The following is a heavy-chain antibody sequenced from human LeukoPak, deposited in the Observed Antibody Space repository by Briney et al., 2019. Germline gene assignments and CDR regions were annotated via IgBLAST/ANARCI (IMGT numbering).Heavy chain of an antibody. CDR3: ARSRGYAIVYYFDY. CDR2: ISSSSSTI. D-gene: IGHD2-8*01. CDR1: GFTFSSYS. V-gene: IGHV3-48*01. Sequence: GGSLRLSCAASGFTFSSYSMNWVRQAPGKGLEWVSYISSSSSTIYYADSVKGRFTISRDNAKNSLYLQMNSLRAEDTAVYYCARSRGYAIVYYFDYWGQGTLVTVSS. J-gene: IGHJ4*02.